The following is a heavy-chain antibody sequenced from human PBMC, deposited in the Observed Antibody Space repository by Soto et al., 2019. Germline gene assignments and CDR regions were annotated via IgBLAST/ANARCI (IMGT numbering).Heavy chain of an antibody. J-gene: IGHJ4*02. CDR2: IYCDDDK. D-gene: IGHD6-19*01. V-gene: IGHV2-5*02. CDR1: GFSLSTSGLG. Sequence: QITLKESGPTLVRPTQTLTLTCAFSGFSLSTSGLGVGWIRQPPGKALEWLALIYCDDDKRYSPSLKARLTITKDTYKNQVVLTMTNMDPVDTATYYCAHRPSGWYLFDYWGQGTLVTVSS. CDR3: AHRPSGWYLFDY.